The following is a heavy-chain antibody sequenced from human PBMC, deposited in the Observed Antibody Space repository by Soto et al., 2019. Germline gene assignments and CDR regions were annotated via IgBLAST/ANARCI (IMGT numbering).Heavy chain of an antibody. Sequence: ASVQVSCKASGGTFSSYAISWVRQAPGQGLEWMGGIIPIFGTANYAQKFQGRVTITADESTSTAYMELRKLRSEDTAVYYCARTVRGELDYYYYRDVWGKGTTVTVSS. J-gene: IGHJ6*03. CDR3: ARTVRGELDYYYYRDV. D-gene: IGHD1-26*01. V-gene: IGHV1-69*13. CDR1: GGTFSSYA. CDR2: IIPIFGTA.